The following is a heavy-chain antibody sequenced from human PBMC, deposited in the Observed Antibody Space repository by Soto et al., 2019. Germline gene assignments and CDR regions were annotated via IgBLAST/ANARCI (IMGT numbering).Heavy chain of an antibody. D-gene: IGHD3-10*01. CDR1: GGSISSYY. J-gene: IGHJ5*02. Sequence: SETLSLTCTVSGGSISSYYWSWIRQPPGKGLEWIGYIYYSGSTNYNPSLKSRVTISVDTSKNQFSLKLSSVTGADTAVYYCARDARPFYGSGSYLNWFDPWGQGTLVTVSS. CDR3: ARDARPFYGSGSYLNWFDP. V-gene: IGHV4-59*01. CDR2: IYYSGST.